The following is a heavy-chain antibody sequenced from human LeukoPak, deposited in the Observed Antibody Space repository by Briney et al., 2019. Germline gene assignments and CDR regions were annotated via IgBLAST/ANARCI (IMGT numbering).Heavy chain of an antibody. D-gene: IGHD6-19*01. V-gene: IGHV3-7*01. Sequence: GGSLSLSCGASGLTFGSYWMSWAGKAQGKGLEGVANTKQDGSKKYYVDSVKGRFTITRDNAKNSLFLQMNSLRAEDTAVYYCARGRDSSGWYSDYWGQGTLVTVSS. J-gene: IGHJ4*02. CDR3: ARGRDSSGWYSDY. CDR2: TKQDGSKK. CDR1: GLTFGSYW.